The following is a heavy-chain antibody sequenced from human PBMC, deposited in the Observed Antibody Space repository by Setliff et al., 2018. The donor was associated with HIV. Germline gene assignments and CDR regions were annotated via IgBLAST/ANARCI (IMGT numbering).Heavy chain of an antibody. D-gene: IGHD3-10*01. CDR2: ISASGINT. V-gene: IGHV1-18*01. J-gene: IGHJ4*02. CDR1: GYTFINYH. Sequence: ASVKVSCKASGYTFINYHITWVRQAPGQGLEWVGSISASGINTNYTQGRVTMTRDTSTYTAYMELTRLRSDDTAVYSCARGGDDSGPGTWTFDYWGQGALVTVSS. CDR3: ARGGDDSGPGTWTFDY.